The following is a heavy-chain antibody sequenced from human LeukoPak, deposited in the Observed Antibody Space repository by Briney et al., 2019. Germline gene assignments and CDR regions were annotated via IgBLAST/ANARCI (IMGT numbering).Heavy chain of an antibody. J-gene: IGHJ5*02. Sequence: SETLSLTCTVSGYSISSGYYWGWIRQPPGKGLEWIGSIYHSGSTYYNPSLKSRVTISVDTSKNQFSLKLSSVTAADTAVYYCARDKQQLVLHWFDPRGQGTLVTVSS. CDR1: GYSISSGYY. CDR3: ARDKQQLVLHWFDP. CDR2: IYHSGST. V-gene: IGHV4-38-2*02. D-gene: IGHD6-13*01.